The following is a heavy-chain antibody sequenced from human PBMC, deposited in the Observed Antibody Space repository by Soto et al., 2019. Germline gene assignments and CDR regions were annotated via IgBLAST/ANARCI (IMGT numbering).Heavy chain of an antibody. CDR2: IYPADSDT. CDR1: GYKFSSFW. Sequence: PGESLKISCQGSGYKFSSFWIGWVRQMPGKGLEWMGIIYPADSDTNYSPSFQGQVTISVDKSISTAYLQWSSLKASDTAMYYCARLVLGTAGNPFDAWGQGTLVTVSS. V-gene: IGHV5-51*01. J-gene: IGHJ4*02. D-gene: IGHD6-13*01. CDR3: ARLVLGTAGNPFDA.